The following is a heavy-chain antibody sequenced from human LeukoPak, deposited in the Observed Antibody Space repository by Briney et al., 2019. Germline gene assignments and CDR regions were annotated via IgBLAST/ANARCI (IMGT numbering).Heavy chain of an antibody. CDR1: GGPVYTSDYY. Sequence: SETLSLTCTVSGGPVYTSDYYRGWIRQSPGKGLEWIGDIFYNGKTNYNPSLRGRVTISINTSRNQFSLKLASVTAADTAVYYCARISDSWGQGTLFTVSS. CDR2: IFYNGKT. V-gene: IGHV4-61*05. CDR3: ARISDS. D-gene: IGHD3-3*01. J-gene: IGHJ4*02.